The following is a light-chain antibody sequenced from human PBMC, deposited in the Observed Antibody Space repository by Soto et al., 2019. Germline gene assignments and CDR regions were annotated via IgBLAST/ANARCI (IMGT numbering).Light chain of an antibody. Sequence: EIVLTQSPSTLSGSPGERATLSCRASQSVSYNLAWYQQKPGQAPRLLIYGASTRATGIPDRFSGSGSATEFTLTISSLRSEDFAVYYCQQYKDWPPITFGQGTRLEIK. V-gene: IGKV3-15*01. CDR1: QSVSYN. CDR2: GAS. J-gene: IGKJ5*01. CDR3: QQYKDWPPIT.